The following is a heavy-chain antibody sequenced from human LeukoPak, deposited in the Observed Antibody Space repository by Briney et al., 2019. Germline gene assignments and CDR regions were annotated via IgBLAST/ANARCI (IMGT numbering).Heavy chain of an antibody. J-gene: IGHJ4*02. CDR2: IYYSGST. CDR3: ARGRYCSGGSCYQFDY. CDR1: GSSISSGDYY. D-gene: IGHD2-15*01. V-gene: IGHV4-30-4*01. Sequence: SQTLSLTCTVSGSSISSGDYYWSWIRQPPGKGLEWIGYIYYSGSTYYNPSLKSRVTISVDTSKNQFSLKLSSVTAADTAVYYCARGRYCSGGSCYQFDYWGQGTLVTVSS.